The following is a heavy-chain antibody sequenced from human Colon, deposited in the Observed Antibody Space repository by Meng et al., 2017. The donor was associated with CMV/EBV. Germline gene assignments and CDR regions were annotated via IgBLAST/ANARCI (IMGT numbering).Heavy chain of an antibody. V-gene: IGHV3-48*03. J-gene: IGHJ4*02. CDR3: AREQLVGDTFDY. D-gene: IGHD3-10*01. CDR2: ISSSGSTI. Sequence: GGSLRLSCAASGFTFSSYEMNWVRQAPGKGLEWVSYISSSGSTIYYGDSVKGRFTISRDNAKNSLYLQMNSLRAEDTAVYYCAREQLVGDTFDYWRQGTLVTVSS. CDR1: GFTFSSYE.